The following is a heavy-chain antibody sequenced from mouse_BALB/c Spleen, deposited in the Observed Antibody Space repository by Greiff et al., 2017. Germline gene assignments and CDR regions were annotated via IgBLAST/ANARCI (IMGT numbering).Heavy chain of an antibody. D-gene: IGHD1-1*01. J-gene: IGHJ4*01. CDR2: INPGSGGT. Sequence: QVQLQQSGAELVRPGTSVKVSCKASGYAFTNYLIEWVKQRPGQGLEWIGVINPGSGGTNYNEKFKGKATLTADKSSSTAYMQFNSLTSEDSAVYYCAYYYGSSPYAMDYWGQGTSVTVSS. CDR3: AYYYGSSPYAMDY. V-gene: IGHV1-54*01. CDR1: GYAFTNYL.